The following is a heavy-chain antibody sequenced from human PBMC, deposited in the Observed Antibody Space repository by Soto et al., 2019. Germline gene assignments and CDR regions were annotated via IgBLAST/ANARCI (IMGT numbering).Heavy chain of an antibody. D-gene: IGHD2-21*02. CDR2: IYHSGST. CDR3: ARDSAEYCGGDCFSYYFDY. CDR1: GGSISSSNW. Sequence: SETLSLTCAVSGGSISSSNWWSWVRQPPGKGLEWIGEIYHSGSTNYNPSLKSRVTISVDKSKNQFSLKLSSVTAADTAVYYCARDSAEYCGGDCFSYYFDYWGQGTLVTVSS. J-gene: IGHJ4*02. V-gene: IGHV4-4*02.